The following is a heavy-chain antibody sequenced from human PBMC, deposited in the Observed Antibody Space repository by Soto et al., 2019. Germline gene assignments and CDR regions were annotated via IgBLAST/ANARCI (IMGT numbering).Heavy chain of an antibody. CDR3: AKERGRYDDADYFDF. J-gene: IGHJ4*02. CDR2: ISWNSGSI. Sequence: EVQLVESGGGLVQPGRSLRLSCAASGFTFDDYAMHWVRQAPGKGLEWVSGISWNSGSIGYADSVKGRFTISRDNAKNSLYLQINSLRPEDTAAYYCAKERGRYDDADYFDFWGQGILVTVSA. D-gene: IGHD3-16*01. V-gene: IGHV3-9*01. CDR1: GFTFDDYA.